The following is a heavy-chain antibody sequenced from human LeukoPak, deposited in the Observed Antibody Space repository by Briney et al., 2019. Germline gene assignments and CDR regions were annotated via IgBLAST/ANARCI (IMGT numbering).Heavy chain of an antibody. V-gene: IGHV1-24*01. Sequence: ASVKVPCKLSGYTLTELSMHWVRQAPGKALEGMGGFYPEDGETIYAQKFHGKVTMSEETSTDTAYMELSSLRSEDTAVYYCATLHSSVAGGFDYWGQGTLVTVSS. D-gene: IGHD6-19*01. CDR1: GYTLTELS. J-gene: IGHJ4*02. CDR2: FYPEDGET. CDR3: ATLHSSVAGGFDY.